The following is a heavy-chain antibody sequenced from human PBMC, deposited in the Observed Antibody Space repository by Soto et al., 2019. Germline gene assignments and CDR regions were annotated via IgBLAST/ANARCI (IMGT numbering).Heavy chain of an antibody. CDR2: INSDGSST. J-gene: IGHJ4*02. Sequence: EMQLVESGGGLVQPGGSLRLSCAASGFTLRGYWMHWVRQAPGKGLVWVSRINSDGSSTSYADSVKGRFTISRDNAKNTLYLQMNSLRAEDTAVYYCAKDGRLGQFDYWGQGTLVTASS. CDR1: GFTLRGYW. D-gene: IGHD1-1*01. V-gene: IGHV3-74*01. CDR3: AKDGRLGQFDY.